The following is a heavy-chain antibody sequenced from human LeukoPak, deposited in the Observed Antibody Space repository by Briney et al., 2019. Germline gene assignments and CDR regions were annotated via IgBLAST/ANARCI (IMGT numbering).Heavy chain of an antibody. CDR3: ARENTMVRGAFDAFDI. Sequence: SETLSLTCTVSGGSISSYSWSWIRQPPGKGLECIGYIYYSGSTNYNPSLKNRVTISVDTSNNQFSLKLSSVTAADTAVYYCARENTMVRGAFDAFDIWGLGTMVTVSS. J-gene: IGHJ3*02. CDR2: IYYSGST. CDR1: GGSISSYS. V-gene: IGHV4-59*01. D-gene: IGHD3-10*01.